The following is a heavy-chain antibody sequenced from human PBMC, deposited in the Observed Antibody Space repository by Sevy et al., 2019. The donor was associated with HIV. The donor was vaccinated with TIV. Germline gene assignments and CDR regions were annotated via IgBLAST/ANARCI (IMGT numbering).Heavy chain of an antibody. CDR1: GYSTRNGYY. CDR2: IHQRGIT. D-gene: IGHD6-6*01. V-gene: IGHV4-38-2*02. Sequence: SETLSLTCTVSGYSTRNGYYWAWIRQPPGKGLEWFGRIHQRGITHYNPSLKSRVIISVDTSKNQVSLELSSVTAADTAMYYCARDRKYPLYYFDYWGQGILVTVSS. CDR3: ARDRKYPLYYFDY. J-gene: IGHJ4*02.